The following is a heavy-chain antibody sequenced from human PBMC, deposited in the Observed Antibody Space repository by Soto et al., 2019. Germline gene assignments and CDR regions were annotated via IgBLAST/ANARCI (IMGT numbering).Heavy chain of an antibody. D-gene: IGHD3-3*01. CDR1: GYTFTSYD. Sequence: QVQLVQSGAEVKKPGASVKVSCKASGYTFTSYDINWVRQATGQGLEWMGWMNPNSGNTGYAQQFQGRVTMTRNTSISTAYMELSSLRSEDTAVYYCAGRDSTIFGVVTWFDPWGQGTLVTVSS. V-gene: IGHV1-8*01. CDR3: AGRDSTIFGVVTWFDP. J-gene: IGHJ5*02. CDR2: MNPNSGNT.